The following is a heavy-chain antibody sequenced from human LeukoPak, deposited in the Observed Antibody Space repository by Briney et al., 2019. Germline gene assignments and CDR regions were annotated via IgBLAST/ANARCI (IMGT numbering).Heavy chain of an antibody. D-gene: IGHD2-2*01. CDR2: IIPIFGTA. V-gene: IGHV1-69*13. Sequence: SVTVSCKASGGTFSSYAISWVRQAPGQGLEWMGGIIPIFGTANYAQKFQGRVTITADESTSTAYMELSSLRSEDTAVYYCARSQPYCSSTSCYPNDIDYWGQGTLVTVSS. J-gene: IGHJ4*02. CDR1: GGTFSSYA. CDR3: ARSQPYCSSTSCYPNDIDY.